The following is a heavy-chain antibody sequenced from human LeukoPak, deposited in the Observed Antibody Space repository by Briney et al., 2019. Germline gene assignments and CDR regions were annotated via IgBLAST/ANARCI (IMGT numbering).Heavy chain of an antibody. D-gene: IGHD2-21*02. CDR2: ISGSGGST. V-gene: IGHV3-23*01. Sequence: GGSLRLSCAASGFTFSSYSMNWARQAPGKGLEWVSAISGSGGSTYYADSVKGRFTISRDNSKNTLYLQMNSLRAEDTAVYYCAKDCGGDCYSAFDIWGQGTMVTVSS. CDR1: GFTFSSYS. CDR3: AKDCGGDCYSAFDI. J-gene: IGHJ3*02.